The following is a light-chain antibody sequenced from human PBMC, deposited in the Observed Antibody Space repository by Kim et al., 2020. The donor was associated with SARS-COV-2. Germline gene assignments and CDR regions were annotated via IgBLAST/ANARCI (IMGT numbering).Light chain of an antibody. Sequence: DIQMTQSPSYMSASVGDRVTISCRASQGITSWLAWYQQKPGKAPKLLIYAASSLRGGVPSRFSGSGYGTDFTLTISSLQPEDFATYYCQQADSFPYTFGQGTKLEI. V-gene: IGKV1-12*01. CDR1: QGITSW. CDR2: AAS. J-gene: IGKJ2*01. CDR3: QQADSFPYT.